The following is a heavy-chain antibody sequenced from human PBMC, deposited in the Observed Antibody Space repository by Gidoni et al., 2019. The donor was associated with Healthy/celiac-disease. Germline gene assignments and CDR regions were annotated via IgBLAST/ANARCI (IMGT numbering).Heavy chain of an antibody. CDR2: FYYSGST. CDR1: GCSIRIGGYS. Sequence: QVQLQESGPGLVKPSQTLSLTCPFSGCSIRIGGYSWSWIRQHPGKGLEWIGYFYYSGSTYYNPSLKSRVTISVDTSKNQFSLKLSSVTAADTAVYYCASTQYYYDSSGPPGWYFDLWGRGTLVTVSS. J-gene: IGHJ2*01. V-gene: IGHV4-31*03. CDR3: ASTQYYYDSSGPPGWYFDL. D-gene: IGHD3-22*01.